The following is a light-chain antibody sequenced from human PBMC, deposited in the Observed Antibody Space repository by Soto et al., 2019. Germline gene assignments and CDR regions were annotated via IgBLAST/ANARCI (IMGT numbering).Light chain of an antibody. J-gene: IGLJ1*01. CDR2: DVS. V-gene: IGLV2-14*01. CDR1: SSDVGGYNY. Sequence: QSALTQPASVSGSPGQSIAISCTGTSSDVGGYNYVSWYQQHPGKAHKLMVYDVSNRPSGVSNRFSGSKSGNTASLTISVLQAEDEADYYCSSYTSSSTYVFGTGTKVTGL. CDR3: SSYTSSSTYV.